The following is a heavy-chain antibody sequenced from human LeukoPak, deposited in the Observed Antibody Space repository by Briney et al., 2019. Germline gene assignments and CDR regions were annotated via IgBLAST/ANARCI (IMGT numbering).Heavy chain of an antibody. D-gene: IGHD1-26*01. V-gene: IGHV3-7*03. CDR2: IKQDGSEK. J-gene: IGHJ3*02. Sequence: GGSLRLSCAASGFTFSSYWMSWVRQAPGKGLEWVANIKQDGSEKYYVDSVKGRFTISRDNAKNSLYLQMNSLRAEDTAVYYCAKYHGSGTYYDAFNIWGQGTVVTVSS. CDR1: GFTFSSYW. CDR3: AKYHGSGTYYDAFNI.